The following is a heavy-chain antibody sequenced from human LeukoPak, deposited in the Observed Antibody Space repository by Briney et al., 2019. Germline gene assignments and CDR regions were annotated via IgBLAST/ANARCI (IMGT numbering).Heavy chain of an antibody. J-gene: IGHJ4*02. Sequence: GGSLRLSCAASGFTFNDYAMHWVRQAPGKGLEWVSGISWNSGSIGYADPVKGRFTISRDNAKNSLYLQMNSLRAEDTALYYCARDLSPYGSGSYQTFDYWGQGTLVTVSS. CDR3: ARDLSPYGSGSYQTFDY. D-gene: IGHD3-10*01. CDR1: GFTFNDYA. CDR2: ISWNSGSI. V-gene: IGHV3-9*01.